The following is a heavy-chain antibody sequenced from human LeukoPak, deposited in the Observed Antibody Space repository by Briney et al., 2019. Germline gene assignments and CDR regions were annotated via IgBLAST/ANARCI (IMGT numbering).Heavy chain of an antibody. D-gene: IGHD3-16*02. CDR2: IYYSGRT. CDR1: GGSLSSYY. Sequence: SETLSLTCTVSGGSLSSYYWSWVRQPPGKGLEWIGYIYYSGRTNYNPALKSRVTISVDTSKNQFSLKLSSVTAADTAVYYCARANKRYDYVWGSYRHYFDYWGQGTLVTVSS. CDR3: ARANKRYDYVWGSYRHYFDY. V-gene: IGHV4-59*01. J-gene: IGHJ4*02.